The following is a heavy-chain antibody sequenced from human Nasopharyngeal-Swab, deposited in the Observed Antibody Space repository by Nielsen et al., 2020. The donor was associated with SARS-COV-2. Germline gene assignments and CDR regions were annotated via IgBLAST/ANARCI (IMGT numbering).Heavy chain of an antibody. CDR2: IYHSGST. Sequence: GSLRLSCTVSGYSISSGYYWGWIRQPPGKGLEWIGSIYHSGSTYYNPSLKSRVTISVDTSKNQFSLKLSSVTAADTAVYYCAREGGNGGYYGSGSYYKSYYYYGMDVWGQGTTVTVSS. CDR1: GYSISSGYY. V-gene: IGHV4-38-2*02. D-gene: IGHD3-10*01. J-gene: IGHJ6*02. CDR3: AREGGNGGYYGSGSYYKSYYYYGMDV.